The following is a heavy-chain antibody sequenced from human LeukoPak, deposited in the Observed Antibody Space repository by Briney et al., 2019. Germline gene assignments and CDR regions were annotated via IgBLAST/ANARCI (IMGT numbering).Heavy chain of an antibody. Sequence: GGSLRLSCAASGFTFSDYYMTWIRQAPGKGLEWVSYISSSSRYIYYADSVKGRFTISRDNAKNSLYLQMNRLRAEDTAVYYCARDYGSGWYGYFDYWGQGTLVTVSS. D-gene: IGHD6-19*01. V-gene: IGHV3-11*06. J-gene: IGHJ4*02. CDR1: GFTFSDYY. CDR2: ISSSSRYI. CDR3: ARDYGSGWYGYFDY.